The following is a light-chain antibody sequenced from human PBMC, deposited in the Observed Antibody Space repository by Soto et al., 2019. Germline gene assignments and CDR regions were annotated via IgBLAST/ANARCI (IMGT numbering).Light chain of an antibody. Sequence: DILLTQIPDSLTLSLGETATIKCKSSQSLLYRSTNNNYLAWYQQKPGQSPKVIMYWASTRASGVPDRFSGSGSGTDFTLTIRNLQPEDVAVYYCHQYYTPQITFGGGTKV. J-gene: IGKJ4*01. CDR2: WAS. V-gene: IGKV4-1*01. CDR3: HQYYTPQIT. CDR1: QSLLYRSTNNNY.